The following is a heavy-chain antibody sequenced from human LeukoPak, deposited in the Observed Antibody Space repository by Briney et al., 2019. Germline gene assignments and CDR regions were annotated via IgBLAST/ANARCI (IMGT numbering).Heavy chain of an antibody. J-gene: IGHJ4*02. CDR1: GGSISNYY. CDR2: IYYSGST. CDR3: ARAFLSGWTLDY. D-gene: IGHD6-19*01. Sequence: PSETLSLTCTVSGGSISNYYWSWIRQPPGKGLEWIGYIYYSGSTNYNPSLKSRVTISVDTSKNQFSLKLSSVTAADTAVYYCARAFLSGWTLDYWGQGTLVTVSS. V-gene: IGHV4-59*01.